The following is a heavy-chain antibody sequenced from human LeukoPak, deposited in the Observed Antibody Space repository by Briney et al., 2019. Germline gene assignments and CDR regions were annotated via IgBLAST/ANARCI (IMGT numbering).Heavy chain of an antibody. V-gene: IGHV3-74*01. CDR3: ARTAYCGADCHYYFDY. J-gene: IGHJ4*02. CDR1: GFTFTNYW. Sequence: PGGSLGLSCAASGFTFTNYWMHWVRQAPGKGLVWVSRIKSDGSSTTYADPVKGRFTISRDNAENTLFLQMNSLRAEDTAVYYCARTAYCGADCHYYFDYWGQGALVTVSS. CDR2: IKSDGSST. D-gene: IGHD2-21*02.